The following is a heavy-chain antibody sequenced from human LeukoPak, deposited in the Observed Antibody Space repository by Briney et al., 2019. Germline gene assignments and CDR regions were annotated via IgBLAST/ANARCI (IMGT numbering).Heavy chain of an antibody. D-gene: IGHD3-10*01. J-gene: IGHJ4*02. CDR3: AKDRGVIRPFDY. CDR1: GFTFSSSA. V-gene: IGHV3-23*01. Sequence: PGGSLRLSCAASGFTFSSSAMSWVRQAPGKGLEWVSAISGSGGTTYYADSVKGRFTISRDNSKNTLYLQMSSLRAEDAAVYYCAKDRGVIRPFDYWGQGTLVTVSS. CDR2: ISGSGGTT.